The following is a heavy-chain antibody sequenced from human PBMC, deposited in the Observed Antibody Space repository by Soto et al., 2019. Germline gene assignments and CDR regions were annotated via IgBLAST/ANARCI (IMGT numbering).Heavy chain of an antibody. CDR3: AKDNFGGGSGWVHYAFEI. V-gene: IGHV3-9*01. J-gene: IGHJ3*02. D-gene: IGHD6-19*01. Sequence: GGSLRLSCAASGFTFDDYAMHWVRQAPGKGLEWVSGISWNSGSIGYADSVKGRFTISRDNAKNSLYLQMNRLRADATALYYCAKDNFGGGSGWVHYAFEIWGQGTMVTVSS. CDR1: GFTFDDYA. CDR2: ISWNSGSI.